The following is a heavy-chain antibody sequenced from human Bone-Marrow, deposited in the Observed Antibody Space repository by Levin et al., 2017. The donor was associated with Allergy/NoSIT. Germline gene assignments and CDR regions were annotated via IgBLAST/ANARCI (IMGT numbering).Heavy chain of an antibody. CDR1: GYSISSGYY. J-gene: IGHJ5*02. V-gene: IGHV4-38-2*01. D-gene: IGHD5-12*01. Sequence: SETLSLTCAVSGYSISSGYYWGWIRQPPGKGLEWIGSIYHSGSTYYNPSLKSRVTISVDTSKNQFSLKLSSVTAADTAVYYCARVVTITLELPTGGWFDPWGQGTLVTVSS. CDR3: ARVVTITLELPTGGWFDP. CDR2: IYHSGST.